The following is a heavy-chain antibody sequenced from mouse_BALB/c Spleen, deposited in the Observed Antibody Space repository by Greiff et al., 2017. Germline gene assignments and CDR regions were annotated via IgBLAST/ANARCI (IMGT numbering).Heavy chain of an antibody. V-gene: IGHV2-9*02. Sequence: QVQLKQSGPGLVQPSQSLSITCTVSGFSLTSYGVHWVRQSPGKGLEWLGVIWAGGSTNYNSALMSRLSISKDNSKSQVFLKMNSLQTDDTAMYYCARVYYGYMYFDVWGAGTTVTVSS. J-gene: IGHJ1*01. CDR3: ARVYYGYMYFDV. D-gene: IGHD1-2*01. CDR2: IWAGGST. CDR1: GFSLTSYG.